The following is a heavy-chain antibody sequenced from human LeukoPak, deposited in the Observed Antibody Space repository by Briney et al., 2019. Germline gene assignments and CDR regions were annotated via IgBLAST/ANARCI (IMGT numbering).Heavy chain of an antibody. CDR2: ISDRGKT. J-gene: IGHJ3*02. CDR3: AKLPTIFGVADSFDI. Sequence: GGSLRLSCEATGLTFSSYDMTWVRQAPGKGLEWISAISDRGKTDYAESVKGRFTISRDNSKNTLYLQLTSLRDEHTAIYYCAKLPTIFGVADSFDIWGQGTLVTVSS. V-gene: IGHV3-23*01. CDR1: GLTFSSYD. D-gene: IGHD3-3*01.